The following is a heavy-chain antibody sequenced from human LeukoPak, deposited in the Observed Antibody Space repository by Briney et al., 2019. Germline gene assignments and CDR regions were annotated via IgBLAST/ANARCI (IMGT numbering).Heavy chain of an antibody. Sequence: PGGSLRLSCAASGFTFSSYGIHWVRQAPGKGLEWVAVISNDGSNKYYADSVKGRFTISRDNSKNTVYLQMNSLRGEDTAVYYCARGRASSWADYWGQGTLVTVSS. CDR3: ARGRASSWADY. V-gene: IGHV3-30*03. J-gene: IGHJ4*02. CDR2: ISNDGSNK. CDR1: GFTFSSYG. D-gene: IGHD6-13*01.